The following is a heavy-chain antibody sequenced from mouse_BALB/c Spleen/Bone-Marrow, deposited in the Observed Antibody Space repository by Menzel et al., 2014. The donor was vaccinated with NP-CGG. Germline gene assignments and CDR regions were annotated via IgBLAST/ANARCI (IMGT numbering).Heavy chain of an antibody. D-gene: IGHD2-1*01. CDR1: GLTFSSYG. CDR2: ISSDGSYT. CDR3: ARWVEGNLDWFDY. V-gene: IGHV5-6*01. J-gene: IGHJ3*01. Sequence: EVQLQQSGGNLVKPGGSLKLSCAASGLTFSSYGMSWVRQTPDRRLEWVATISSDGSYTYYPDSVKGRFTISRDNAKNTLYLQKSSLKSEDTAMYYCARWVEGNLDWFDYWGQGTLVTVSA.